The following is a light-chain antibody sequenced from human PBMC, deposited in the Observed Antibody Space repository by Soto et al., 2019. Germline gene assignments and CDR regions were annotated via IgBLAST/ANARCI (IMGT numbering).Light chain of an antibody. CDR3: LLYYVVAVV. V-gene: IGLV7-46*01. J-gene: IGLJ2*01. Sequence: QTVVTQEPSLTVSPGGTVTLTCGSSTGAVTSGHYAYWFQQKPGQAPRTLIHNTNKKHSWTPARFSGSLLGGKAALTLSGAQPEDEADYYCLLYYVVAVVFCGGTKLTVL. CDR1: TGAVTSGHY. CDR2: NTN.